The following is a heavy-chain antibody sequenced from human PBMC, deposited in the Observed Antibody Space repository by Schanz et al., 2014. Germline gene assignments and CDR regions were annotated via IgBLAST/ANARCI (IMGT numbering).Heavy chain of an antibody. Sequence: EVHLLESGGGLVEPGGSLRLSCATSGFSLDIFAVSWVRQAPGKGLEWVSSFNDGGVNKYYADSVKGRFTISSDNSKSTLYLQMNSLRADDTAMYYCARWFLIRGVILDSWGRGTLITVSS. CDR2: FNDGGVNK. J-gene: IGHJ2*01. D-gene: IGHD3-10*01. CDR3: ARWFLIRGVILDS. V-gene: IGHV3-23*01. CDR1: GFSLDIFA.